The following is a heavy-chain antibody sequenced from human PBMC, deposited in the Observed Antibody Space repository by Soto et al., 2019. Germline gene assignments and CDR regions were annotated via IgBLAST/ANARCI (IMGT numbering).Heavy chain of an antibody. CDR3: ARAGHTIFGVVYYYYMDV. D-gene: IGHD3-3*01. J-gene: IGHJ6*03. Sequence: ASVKVSCKASGYTFTSYGISWVRQAPGQGLEWMGWISAYNGNTNYAQKLQGRVTMTTDISTSTAYMELRSLRSDDTALYYCARAGHTIFGVVYYYYMDVWGKGTTVTVSS. CDR1: GYTFTSYG. V-gene: IGHV1-18*01. CDR2: ISAYNGNT.